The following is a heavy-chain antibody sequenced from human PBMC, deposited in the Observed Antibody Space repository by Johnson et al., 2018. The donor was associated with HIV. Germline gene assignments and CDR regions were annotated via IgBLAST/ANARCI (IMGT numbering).Heavy chain of an antibody. CDR3: ARDGWGSRGWDDAFDI. CDR1: GFTVSSNY. V-gene: IGHV3-66*02. D-gene: IGHD5-24*01. J-gene: IGHJ3*02. CDR2: IYSGGST. Sequence: EVQLVESGGGLVQPGGSLRLSCAASGFTVSSNYMSWVRQAPGKGLEWVSVIYSGGSTYYADSVKGRFTISRDNSKNTLYLQMNSLRAEDTAVYYCARDGWGSRGWDDAFDIWGQGTMVTVSS.